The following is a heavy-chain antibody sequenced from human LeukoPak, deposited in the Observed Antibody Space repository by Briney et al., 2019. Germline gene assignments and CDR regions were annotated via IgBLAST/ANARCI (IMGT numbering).Heavy chain of an antibody. Sequence: GGSLRLSCAASGFTFSSYGMHWVRQAPGKGLEWVAVIWYDGSNKYYADSVKGRFTISRDNSKNTLYLQMNSLRAEDTAVYYCARRISGYGEIDYWGQGTLVTVSS. J-gene: IGHJ4*02. CDR3: ARRISGYGEIDY. V-gene: IGHV3-33*01. CDR1: GFTFSSYG. D-gene: IGHD5-12*01. CDR2: IWYDGSNK.